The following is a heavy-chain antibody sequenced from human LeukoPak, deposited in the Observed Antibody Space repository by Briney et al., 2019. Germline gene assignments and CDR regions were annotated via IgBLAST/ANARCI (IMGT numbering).Heavy chain of an antibody. V-gene: IGHV3-23*01. Sequence: GESLRLSCGVWGFPFSSYAMRWVPQARGKGLEWVSAIIGSGGSTYYAHSVKGRYTISSDNSKNPLYPQLNSRRAEDTALSYCAKGGVSSQYTFFDYWGQGTLVTVSS. CDR2: IIGSGGST. CDR3: AKGGVSSQYTFFDY. J-gene: IGHJ4*02. CDR1: GFPFSSYA. D-gene: IGHD2-8*02.